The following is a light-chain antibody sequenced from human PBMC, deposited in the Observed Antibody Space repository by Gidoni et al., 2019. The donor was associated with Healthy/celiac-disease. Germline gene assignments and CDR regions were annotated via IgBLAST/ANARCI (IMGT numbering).Light chain of an antibody. V-gene: IGLV3-21*01. CDR2: YDR. Sequence: SYVLTQPPSVSVAPGKTATITCGGNNIGVKSVHWYQQKPGQAPVMVMDYDRDRPSGIPGRFSGSNSGNTATLTISRVDAGDEADFYCQVWDNTNNQGGVFGGGTKLTVL. CDR3: QVWDNTNNQGGV. J-gene: IGLJ2*01. CDR1: NIGVKS.